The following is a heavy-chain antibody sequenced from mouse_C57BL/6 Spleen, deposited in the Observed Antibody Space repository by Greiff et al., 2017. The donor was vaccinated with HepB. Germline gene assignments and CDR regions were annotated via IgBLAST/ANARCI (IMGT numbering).Heavy chain of an antibody. Sequence: DVHLVESGEGLVKPGGSLKLSCAASGFTFSSYAMSWVRQTPEKRLEWVAYISSGGDYIYYADTVKGRFTISRDNARNTLYLQMSSLKSEDTAMYYCTRDRTGRGAMDYWGQGTSVTVSS. V-gene: IGHV5-9-1*02. CDR2: ISSGGDYI. CDR3: TRDRTGRGAMDY. CDR1: GFTFSSYA. J-gene: IGHJ4*01. D-gene: IGHD4-1*01.